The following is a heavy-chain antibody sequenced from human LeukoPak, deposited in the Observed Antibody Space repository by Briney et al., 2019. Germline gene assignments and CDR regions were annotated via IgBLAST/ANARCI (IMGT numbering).Heavy chain of an antibody. Sequence: GGSLRLSCAASGFTFSSYAMSWVRQAPGKGLEWVSAISGGGGSTYYADSVKGRFTISRDNSKNTLYLQMNSLRAEDTAVYYCAKEITMVRGVILNKFDYWGQGTLVTVSS. D-gene: IGHD3-10*01. CDR3: AKEITMVRGVILNKFDY. CDR1: GFTFSSYA. CDR2: ISGGGGST. J-gene: IGHJ4*02. V-gene: IGHV3-23*01.